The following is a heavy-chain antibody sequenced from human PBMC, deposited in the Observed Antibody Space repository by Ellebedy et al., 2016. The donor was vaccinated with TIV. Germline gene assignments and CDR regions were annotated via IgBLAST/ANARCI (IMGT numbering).Heavy chain of an antibody. D-gene: IGHD3-22*01. Sequence: SGPTLVKPTQTLTLTCPFSGFSLTASGVGVGWIRQPPGKALEWLGVIYWNDDKPYSPSLRGRLTITKDTSKNQVVLTLANMDPVDTATYYCAHKAYYFDSTGYFVSRPFDYWGQGILVTVSS. CDR2: IYWNDDK. V-gene: IGHV2-5*01. CDR1: GFSLTASGVG. CDR3: AHKAYYFDSTGYFVSRPFDY. J-gene: IGHJ4*02.